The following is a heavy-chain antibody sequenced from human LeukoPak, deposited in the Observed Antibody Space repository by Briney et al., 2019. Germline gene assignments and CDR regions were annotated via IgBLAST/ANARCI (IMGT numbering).Heavy chain of an antibody. V-gene: IGHV4-34*01. J-gene: IGHJ4*02. Sequence: PSETLSLTCTVSGVSISRYYWSWIRQPPGKGLEWIGEINHSGSTNYNPSLKSRVTISVDTSKNQFSLKLSSVTAADTAVYYCARATGYYDILTGYSYYFDYWGQGTLVTVSS. CDR2: INHSGST. D-gene: IGHD3-9*01. CDR3: ARATGYYDILTGYSYYFDY. CDR1: GVSISRYY.